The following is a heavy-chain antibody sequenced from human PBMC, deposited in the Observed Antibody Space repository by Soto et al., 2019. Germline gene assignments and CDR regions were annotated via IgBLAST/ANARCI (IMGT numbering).Heavy chain of an antibody. CDR2: ISSSDTTI. Sequence: GGSLRLSCAASGFTFSSYSMNWVRQAPGKGLEWVSYISSSDTTIYYADSVKGRFTISRDNAKNSLYLQMNSLRAEDTALYYCARGTTFYDILTGYDYWGQGTLVTVSS. CDR3: ARGTTFYDILTGYDY. D-gene: IGHD3-9*01. J-gene: IGHJ4*02. V-gene: IGHV3-48*01. CDR1: GFTFSSYS.